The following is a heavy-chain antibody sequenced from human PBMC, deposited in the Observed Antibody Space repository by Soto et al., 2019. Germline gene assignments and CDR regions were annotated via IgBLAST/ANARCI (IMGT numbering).Heavy chain of an antibody. D-gene: IGHD5-12*01. CDR3: ARDRSIGDGYDTTGYYYYGMDV. J-gene: IGHJ6*02. V-gene: IGHV3-33*01. CDR2: IWYDGSNK. Sequence: PGKGLEWVAVIWYDGSNKYYADSVKGRFTISRDNSKNTLYLQMNSLRAEDTAVYYCARDRSIGDGYDTTGYYYYGMDVWGQGTTVTVSS.